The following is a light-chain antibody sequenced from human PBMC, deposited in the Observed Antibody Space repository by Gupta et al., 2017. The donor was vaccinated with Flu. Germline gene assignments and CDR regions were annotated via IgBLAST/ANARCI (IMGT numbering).Light chain of an antibody. CDR2: EVS. V-gene: IGLV2-14*01. CDR1: SSDVGGYNY. J-gene: IGLJ1*01. CDR3: SSYTSNSTYV. Sequence: QSALTQPASVSGSPGQSITISCTGTSSDVGGYNYVSWHQQHPGKAPKLMIYEVSNRPSGVSNRFSGSKSGNTASLTISGLQAEDEADYYCSSYTSNSTYVFGTVTKVTVL.